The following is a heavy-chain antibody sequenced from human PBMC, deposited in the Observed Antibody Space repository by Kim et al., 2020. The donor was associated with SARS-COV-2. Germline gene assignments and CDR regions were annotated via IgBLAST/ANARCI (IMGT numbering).Heavy chain of an antibody. D-gene: IGHD2-15*01. CDR2: ISGSGGST. CDR3: AKEGDCSGGSCLAYYYYYGMDV. J-gene: IGHJ6*02. V-gene: IGHV3-23*01. CDR1: GFTFSSYA. Sequence: GGSLRLSCAASGFTFSSYAMSWVRQAPGKGLEWVSAISGSGGSTYYADSVKGRFTISRDNSKNTLYLQMNSLRAEDTAVYYCAKEGDCSGGSCLAYYYYYGMDVWGQGTTVTVSS.